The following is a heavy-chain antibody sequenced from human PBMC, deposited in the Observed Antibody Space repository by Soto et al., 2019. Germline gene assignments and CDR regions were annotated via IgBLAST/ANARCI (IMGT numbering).Heavy chain of an antibody. D-gene: IGHD2-15*01. CDR1: GGSISSSSYY. Sequence: SETLSLTCTVSGGSISSSSYYWGWIRQPPGKGLEWIGSIYYSGSTYYNPSLKSRVTISVDTSKNQFSLKLSSVTAADTAVYYCARTPGRKRHFDYWGQGTLVTVSS. CDR3: ARTPGRKRHFDY. V-gene: IGHV4-39*01. CDR2: IYYSGST. J-gene: IGHJ4*02.